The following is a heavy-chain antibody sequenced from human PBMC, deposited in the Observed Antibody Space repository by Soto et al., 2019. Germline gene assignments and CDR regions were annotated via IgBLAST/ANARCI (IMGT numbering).Heavy chain of an antibody. J-gene: IGHJ4*02. CDR3: ARVATGRGAVAGTDY. D-gene: IGHD6-19*01. Sequence: EVQLVESGGGLVKPGGSLRLSCADSGFTCSSYSMNWVRQAPGKGLEWVSSISSISSYIYYADSVKGLFTISRDNAKNSLYLQMNSLRAEDTAVYYCARVATGRGAVAGTDYWGQGTLVTVSS. CDR2: ISSISSYI. CDR1: GFTCSSYS. V-gene: IGHV3-21*01.